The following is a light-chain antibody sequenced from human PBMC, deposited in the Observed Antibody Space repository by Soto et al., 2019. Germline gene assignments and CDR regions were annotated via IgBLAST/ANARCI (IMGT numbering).Light chain of an antibody. Sequence: EIVMTQSPATLSVSPVEIATLSFRASQSVSNNLAWYQQKPGQAPRLLIFGVSRRATGVPERFSGSGSGTDYTLTINRLEPEDFAVYYCQQYGSLPLTCGGGTKGDIK. CDR1: QSVSNN. V-gene: IGKV3-20*01. J-gene: IGKJ4*01. CDR3: QQYGSLPLT. CDR2: GVS.